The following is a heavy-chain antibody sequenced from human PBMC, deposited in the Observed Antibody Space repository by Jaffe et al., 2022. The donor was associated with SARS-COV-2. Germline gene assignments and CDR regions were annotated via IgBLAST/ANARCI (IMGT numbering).Heavy chain of an antibody. CDR1: GASISRYY. D-gene: IGHD6-19*01. CDR2: IFYSGST. J-gene: IGHJ4*02. Sequence: QVQLQESGPGLVKPSETLSVTCTVSGASISRYYWSWIRQPPGKGLEWIGYIFYSGSTNYNPSLKSRVTISVDTSKNQFSLKLSSVTAADTAVYYCARGGDKQWPGFDYWGQGTLVTVSS. CDR3: ARGGDKQWPGFDY. V-gene: IGHV4-59*01.